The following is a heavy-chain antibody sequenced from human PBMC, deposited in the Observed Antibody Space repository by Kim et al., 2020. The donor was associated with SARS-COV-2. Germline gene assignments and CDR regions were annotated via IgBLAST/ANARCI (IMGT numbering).Heavy chain of an antibody. Sequence: SETLSLTCAVFGGSFSSGNSYWSWIRQLPGKGLEWIGYIYYTGRTYYNPSLKSRVTISADTSTNQFSLNLASVTAADAAVYYCSTTAGIAGRGGGYFDY. CDR3: STTAGIAGRGGGYFDY. V-gene: IGHV4-31*11. D-gene: IGHD1-1*01. CDR1: GGSFSSGNSY. CDR2: IYYTGRT. J-gene: IGHJ4*03.